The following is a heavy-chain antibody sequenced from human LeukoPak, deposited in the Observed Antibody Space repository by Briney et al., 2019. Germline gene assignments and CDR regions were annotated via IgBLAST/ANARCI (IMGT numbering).Heavy chain of an antibody. V-gene: IGHV4-4*07. CDR3: ARSPLSSSGWYRADY. CDR2: IDGSGST. CDR1: GGSIRTYY. D-gene: IGHD6-19*01. Sequence: AETLSLTCTVSGGSIRTYYWNWIRQPAGKGLEWIGRIDGSGSTTFSPSLRSRVTMSVDSSKSQISLNLNSVTAADTAMYYCARSPLSSSGWYRADYWGQGTLVTASS. J-gene: IGHJ4*02.